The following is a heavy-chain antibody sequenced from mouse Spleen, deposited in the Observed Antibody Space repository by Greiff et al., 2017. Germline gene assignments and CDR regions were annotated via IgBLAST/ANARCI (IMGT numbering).Heavy chain of an antibody. CDR1: GYAFTNYL. J-gene: IGHJ2*01. CDR2: INPGSGGT. V-gene: IGHV1-54*01. CDR3: ARRWNYSYPYFDY. Sequence: QVQLQQSGAELVRPGTSVKVSCKASGYAFTNYLIEWVKQRPGQGLEWIGVINPGSGGTNYNEKFKGKATLTADKSSSTAYMQLSSLTSEDSAVYFCARRWNYSYPYFDYWGQGTTLTVSS. D-gene: IGHD2-1*01.